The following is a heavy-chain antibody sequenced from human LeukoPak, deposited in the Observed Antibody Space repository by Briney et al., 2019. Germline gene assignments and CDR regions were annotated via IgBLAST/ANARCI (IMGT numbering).Heavy chain of an antibody. J-gene: IGHJ4*02. CDR1: GFTFRNYE. V-gene: IGHV3-48*03. D-gene: IGHD3/OR15-3a*01. CDR3: ARDGPGTGLDY. CDR2: ISGPGSAI. Sequence: GGVLRLSCAASGFTFRNYEMNWVRQAPGKGLEWITYISGPGSAIYYADSVKGRFTMSRDNAKNSLYLQMNSLRAEDTAVYYCARDGPGTGLDYWGQGTLVTVSS.